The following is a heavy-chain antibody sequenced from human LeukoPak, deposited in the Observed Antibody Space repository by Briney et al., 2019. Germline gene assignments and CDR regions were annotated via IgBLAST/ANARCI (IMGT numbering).Heavy chain of an antibody. CDR1: GFTASSNY. D-gene: IGHD2-8*01. CDR2: IYSDDRT. Sequence: GGSLKLSCAVSGFTASSNYMSWVRQAPGKGLEWVSVIYSDDRTYYADSVKGRFTISRHTSKKTLYLQMNSLRAEDTAVYYCAREVMAKRRAFDIWGQGTVVTVSS. V-gene: IGHV3-53*04. J-gene: IGHJ3*02. CDR3: AREVMAKRRAFDI.